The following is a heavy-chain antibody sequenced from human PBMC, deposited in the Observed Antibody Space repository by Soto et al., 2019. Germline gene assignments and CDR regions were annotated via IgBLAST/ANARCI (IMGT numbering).Heavy chain of an antibody. CDR2: IYTSGGT. J-gene: IGHJ6*02. CDR1: GGSTSSYY. V-gene: IGHV4-4*07. D-gene: IGHD6-13*01. Sequence: PSETLSLTCTVSGGSTSSYYWSWIRQPAGKGLEWIGRIYTSGGTNYNPSLKSRVTMSIDTSKKRFSLKLSSVTAADTAVYYCARGAADGADYGMDVWGQGTTVTVSS. CDR3: ARGAADGADYGMDV.